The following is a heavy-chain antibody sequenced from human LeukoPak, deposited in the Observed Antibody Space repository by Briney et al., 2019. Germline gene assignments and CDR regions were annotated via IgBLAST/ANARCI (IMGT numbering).Heavy chain of an antibody. Sequence: PGGSLRLSCEASGFTFSSYWMHWVRQAPGKGLVWVSRINTDGTRTSYADSVKGRFTISRDNAKNTLYLQMNSLRAEDTAVYYCARGGAPVYYYYMDVWGKGTTVTISS. CDR3: ARGGAPVYYYYMDV. V-gene: IGHV3-74*01. J-gene: IGHJ6*03. CDR2: INTDGTRT. CDR1: GFTFSSYW.